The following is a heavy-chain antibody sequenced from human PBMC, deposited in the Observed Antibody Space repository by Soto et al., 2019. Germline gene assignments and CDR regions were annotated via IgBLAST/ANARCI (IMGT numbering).Heavy chain of an antibody. J-gene: IGHJ4*02. V-gene: IGHV3-23*01. D-gene: IGHD6-13*01. CDR1: GFTFSSYA. Sequence: EVQLLESGGGLVQPGGSLRLSCAASGFTFSSYAMSWVRQAPGQGLEWVSANSGSGGSTYYADSVKGRFTISRDNSKNTLYLQMNSLRAEDTAVYYCAKRRPYSSSWYEDYWGQGTLVTVSS. CDR2: NSGSGGST. CDR3: AKRRPYSSSWYEDY.